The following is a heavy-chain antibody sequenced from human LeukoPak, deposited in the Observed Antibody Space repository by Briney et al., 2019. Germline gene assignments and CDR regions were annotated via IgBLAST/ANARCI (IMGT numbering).Heavy chain of an antibody. CDR2: IYTSGST. D-gene: IGHD4-11*01. CDR3: ARSGFVYSNQNWFDP. Sequence: PSETLSLTCTVSGGSISSYYWSWIRQPAGKGLEWIGRIYTSGSTNYNPSLKSRVTISVDTSKNQFSLKLSSVTAADTAVYYCARSGFVYSNQNWFDPWGQGTLVTVSS. J-gene: IGHJ5*02. CDR1: GGSISSYY. V-gene: IGHV4-4*07.